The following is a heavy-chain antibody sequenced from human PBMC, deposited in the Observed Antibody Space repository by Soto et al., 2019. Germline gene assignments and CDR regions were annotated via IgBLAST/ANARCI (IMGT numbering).Heavy chain of an antibody. CDR2: ISYDGSNK. CDR1: GFTFSSYG. CDR3: DRGPKSTVTTIGNVDY. Sequence: PGRSLRLSCAASGFTFSSYGMHWVRQAPGKGLEWVAVISYDGSNKYYADSVKGRFTISRDNSKNTLYLQMNSLRAEDTAVYYCDRGPKSTVTTIGNVDYCRPRHLVTVSS. J-gene: IGHJ4*02. D-gene: IGHD4-17*01. V-gene: IGHV3-30*03.